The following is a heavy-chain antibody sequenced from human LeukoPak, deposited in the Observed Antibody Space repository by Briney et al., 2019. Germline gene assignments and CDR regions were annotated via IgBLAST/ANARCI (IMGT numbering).Heavy chain of an antibody. J-gene: IGHJ4*02. Sequence: ASVKVSCKASGYTFTSYYIHWVRQAPGQGLEWMGIINPSGGSTTYAQKFQGRVAMTRDTSASRVYMEVSSLRSEDTAVYYCARTYSSSDEFDYWGQGTLVTVSS. CDR2: INPSGGST. CDR1: GYTFTSYY. CDR3: ARTYSSSDEFDY. V-gene: IGHV1-46*01. D-gene: IGHD6-13*01.